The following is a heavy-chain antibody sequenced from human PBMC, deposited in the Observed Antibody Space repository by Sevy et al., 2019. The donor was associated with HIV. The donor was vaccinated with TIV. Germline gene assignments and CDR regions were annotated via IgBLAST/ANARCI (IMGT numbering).Heavy chain of an antibody. Sequence: GGSLRLSCSGSGFIVSEYYMSWIRQAPGRGLEWVSYISGSGITYYADSVEGRFTISRDNARNSLYLQMNSLRADDTAVYYCARDPLLGIAREVARGGYWGQGTLVTVSS. CDR2: ISGSGIT. CDR1: GFIVSEYY. CDR3: ARDPLLGIAREVARGGY. J-gene: IGHJ4*02. V-gene: IGHV3-11*01. D-gene: IGHD2-2*03.